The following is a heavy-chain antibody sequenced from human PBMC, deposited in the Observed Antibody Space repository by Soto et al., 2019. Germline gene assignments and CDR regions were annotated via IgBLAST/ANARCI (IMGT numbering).Heavy chain of an antibody. Sequence: RGSLRFSCVSSGFTFSNQAMTWVRQAPGKGLDSVPGIRRRGDKTNYADSVNGRFTISRDNSKNTLYVQMNSLRAEDTAVYYCAEDQKAMVGGMGLDQYYYAMGVWGQGTTVTVSS. CDR3: AEDQKAMVGGMGLDQYYYAMGV. V-gene: IGHV3-23*01. D-gene: IGHD3-10*01. CDR2: IRRRGDKT. CDR1: GFTFSNQA. J-gene: IGHJ6*02.